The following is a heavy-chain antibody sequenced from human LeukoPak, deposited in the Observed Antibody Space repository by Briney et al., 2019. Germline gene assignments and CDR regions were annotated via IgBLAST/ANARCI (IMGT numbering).Heavy chain of an antibody. CDR2: ISDDSGST. Sequence: PGGSLRLSCAASEHMFSSYAMSWVRQAPGKGLQWVSGISDDSGSTYYADSVRGRFTISRDNSKNTLYLQMNSLRVEDTAIYCCAKDQYSSGWYFDYWGQGTLVTVSS. CDR3: AKDQYSSGWYFDY. J-gene: IGHJ4*02. D-gene: IGHD6-19*01. V-gene: IGHV3-23*01. CDR1: EHMFSSYA.